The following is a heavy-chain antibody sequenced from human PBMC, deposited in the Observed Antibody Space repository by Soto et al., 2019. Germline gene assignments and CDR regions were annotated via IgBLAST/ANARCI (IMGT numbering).Heavy chain of an antibody. Sequence: QVQLVQSGAEVKKPGSSMNVSCKTSGGTFSNYYISWVRHAPGQGLEWMGDIIPMFDTRKYAQKFQGRVTITADEFTSAAYIELSSLRAEDTAVYYSARGYSTGYFDYWGQGTLITVSS. J-gene: IGHJ4*02. CDR3: ARGYSTGYFDY. CDR1: GGTFSNYY. D-gene: IGHD1-20*01. CDR2: IIPMFDTR. V-gene: IGHV1-69*01.